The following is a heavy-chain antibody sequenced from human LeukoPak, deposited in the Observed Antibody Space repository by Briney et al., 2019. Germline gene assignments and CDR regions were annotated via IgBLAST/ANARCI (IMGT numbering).Heavy chain of an antibody. CDR3: APLAVAGPDFDH. V-gene: IGHV3-23*01. D-gene: IGHD6-19*01. J-gene: IGHJ4*02. Sequence: GGSLRLSCAVSGFTFSSYAMSWVRQAPGKGLEWVSAISDSGGSTYYADSVKGRFTISRDNSKNTLHLQMNGLRAEDTAVYYCAPLAVAGPDFDHWGQGTLVTVSS. CDR2: ISDSGGST. CDR1: GFTFSSYA.